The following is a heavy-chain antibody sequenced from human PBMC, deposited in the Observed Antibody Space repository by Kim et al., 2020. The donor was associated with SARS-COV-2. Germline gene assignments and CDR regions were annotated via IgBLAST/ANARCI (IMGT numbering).Heavy chain of an antibody. V-gene: IGHV4-31*02. J-gene: IGHJ5*02. CDR3: ARSKFLEWFSWFDP. Sequence: NPSLKSRVTISVDTSKNQFSLKLSSVTAADTAVYYCARSKFLEWFSWFDPWGQGTLVTVSS. D-gene: IGHD3-3*01.